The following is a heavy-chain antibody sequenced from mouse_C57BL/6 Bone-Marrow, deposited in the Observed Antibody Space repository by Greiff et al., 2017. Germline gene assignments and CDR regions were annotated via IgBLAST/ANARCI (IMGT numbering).Heavy chain of an antibody. J-gene: IGHJ1*03. CDR1: GYTFTSYW. CDR2: IYPGSGST. D-gene: IGHD2-1*01. CDR3: ARYYCNYDWYFDV. V-gene: IGHV1-55*01. Sequence: QVQLQQPGAELVKPGASVKMSCKASGYTFTSYWITWVKQRPGQGLAWIGDIYPGSGSTNYNEKFKSKATLTVDTSSSTAYMQLSSLTSEDSAVYDCARYYCNYDWYFDVWGTGTTVTVSS.